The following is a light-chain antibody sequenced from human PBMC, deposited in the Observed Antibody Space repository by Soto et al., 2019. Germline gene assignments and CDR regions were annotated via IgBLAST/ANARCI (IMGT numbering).Light chain of an antibody. CDR3: QQYSSHWT. CDR1: QSISIW. J-gene: IGKJ1*01. Sequence: DIQMTQSPSTLSASVGDRVTITCRASQSISIWLAWYQQKPGKAPNLLIYKASSLESGVPSRFSGSGFGTEFTLTISSLQSDDFGTYYCQQYSSHWTFGQGTKVEIK. CDR2: KAS. V-gene: IGKV1-5*03.